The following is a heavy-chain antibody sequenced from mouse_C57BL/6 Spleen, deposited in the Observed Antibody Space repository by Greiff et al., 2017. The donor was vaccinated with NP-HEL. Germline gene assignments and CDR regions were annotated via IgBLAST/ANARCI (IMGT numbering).Heavy chain of an antibody. J-gene: IGHJ4*01. CDR3: AREDDGYYGAMDY. V-gene: IGHV1-82*01. CDR1: GYAFSSSW. CDR2: IYPGDGDT. D-gene: IGHD2-3*01. Sequence: VQLQQSGPELVKPGASVKISCKASGYAFSSSWMNWVKQRPGKGLEWIGRIYPGDGDTNYNGKFQGKATLTADKSSSTAYMQLSSLTSEDSAVYFCAREDDGYYGAMDYWGQGTSVTVSS.